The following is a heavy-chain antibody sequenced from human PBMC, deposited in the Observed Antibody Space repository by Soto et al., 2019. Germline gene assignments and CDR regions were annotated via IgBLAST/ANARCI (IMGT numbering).Heavy chain of an antibody. J-gene: IGHJ6*02. D-gene: IGHD6-6*01. CDR3: AKVVRADTTSSNFYYYSALDD. Sequence: QVQMVESGGGVVQPGRSLRLSCAASGFPFSTYGMHWVRQTPGKGLEWMAVISNDGTNTYYADSVKGRFTISRDNSKDTLFRQMNSLRGEDSAVYYCAKVVRADTTSSNFYYYSALDDWGQGTTVTVSS. CDR2: ISNDGTNT. CDR1: GFPFSTYG. V-gene: IGHV3-30*18.